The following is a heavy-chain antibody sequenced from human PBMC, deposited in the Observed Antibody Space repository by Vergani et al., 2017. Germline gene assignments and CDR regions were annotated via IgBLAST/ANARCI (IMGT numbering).Heavy chain of an antibody. CDR1: GDSISSNNC. CDR3: AMTYKLPTIPPEYYLDN. J-gene: IGHJ4*02. V-gene: IGHV4-4*01. CDR2: ICHTEDT. D-gene: IGHD2-2*01. Sequence: QVQLQESGPGLVKPPGTLSLTCAVSGDSISSNNCWTWVRQPPGKGLEWIGEICHTEDTKYSPSLKSRVTMSLDTSKTQLSLKLRSVTAADTARYFCAMTYKLPTIPPEYYLDNWGRGTLVTVSS.